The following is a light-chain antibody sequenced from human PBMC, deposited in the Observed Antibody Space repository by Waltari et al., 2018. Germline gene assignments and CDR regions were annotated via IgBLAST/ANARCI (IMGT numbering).Light chain of an antibody. CDR2: ESS. Sequence: ENVLTQSPATLSLSPGERASLSCGASQSVSDRHLAWYQQKPGLAPRLLIYESSKRATCVPDRFIGSRSGTDFTLTISRLDPEDFAVYYCQRFASSEFTFGPGTKVDI. V-gene: IGKV3D-20*01. CDR3: QRFASSEFT. J-gene: IGKJ3*01. CDR1: QSVSDRH.